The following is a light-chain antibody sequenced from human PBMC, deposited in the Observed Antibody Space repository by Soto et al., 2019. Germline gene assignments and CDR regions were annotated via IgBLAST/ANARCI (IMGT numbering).Light chain of an antibody. CDR3: QQYYSTPWT. Sequence: DLVLIPSPDSLAVSLGERATINYKSSQSVLYSSNNKNYLAWYQQKPGQPPKLLIYWASTRESGVPDRFSGSGSGTDFTLTISSLQAEDVAVYYCQQYYSTPWTFGQGTKVDIK. V-gene: IGKV4-1*01. CDR1: QSVLYSSNNKNY. CDR2: WAS. J-gene: IGKJ1*01.